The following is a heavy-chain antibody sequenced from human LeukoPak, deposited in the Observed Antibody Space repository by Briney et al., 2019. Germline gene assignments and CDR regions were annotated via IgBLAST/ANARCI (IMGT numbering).Heavy chain of an antibody. D-gene: IGHD5-18*01. CDR3: ATSDDEYSFDY. Sequence: SETLSLTCTVSGGSISSYYWSWIRQPPGKGLEWIGYIYYSGSTNYNPSLKSRVTISVDTSENQFSLKLSSVTAADTAVYYCATSDDEYSFDYWGQGTLVTVSS. V-gene: IGHV4-59*08. CDR1: GGSISSYY. CDR2: IYYSGST. J-gene: IGHJ4*02.